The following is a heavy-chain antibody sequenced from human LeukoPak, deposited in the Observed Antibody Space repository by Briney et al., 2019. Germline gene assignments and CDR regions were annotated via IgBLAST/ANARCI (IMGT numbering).Heavy chain of an antibody. CDR2: IYYTGGT. CDR3: ARWSGSVTARNYYYYMDV. CDR1: GGSITTSSYY. J-gene: IGHJ6*03. Sequence: SETLSLTCSVSGGSITTSSYYWGWIRQPPEKGLEWIGSIYYTGGTFYSPSLKSRVTISVDTSKNQFSLKLSSVTAADTAVYYCARWSGSVTARNYYYYMDVWGEGTTVTVSS. D-gene: IGHD6-6*01. V-gene: IGHV4-39*01.